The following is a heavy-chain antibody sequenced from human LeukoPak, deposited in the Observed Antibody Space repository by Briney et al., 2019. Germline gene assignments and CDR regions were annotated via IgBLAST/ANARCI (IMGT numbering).Heavy chain of an antibody. CDR3: AREITFGGVIVQHFDY. CDR2: IYHSGST. V-gene: IGHV4-38-2*02. J-gene: IGHJ4*02. CDR1: GYSISSGYY. D-gene: IGHD3-16*02. Sequence: ASETLSLTCAVSGYSISSGYYWGWIRQPPGKGLAWIGSIYHSGSTYYNPSLKSRATISVDTSKNQFSLKLSSVTAADTAVYYCAREITFGGVIVQHFDYWGQGTLVTVSS.